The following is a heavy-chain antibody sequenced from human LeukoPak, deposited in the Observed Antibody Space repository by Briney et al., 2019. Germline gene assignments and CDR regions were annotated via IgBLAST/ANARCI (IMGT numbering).Heavy chain of an antibody. CDR1: GINFNTYW. Sequence: SGGSLRLSCVGSGINFNTYWMTWVRQAPGKGLEWVANIKQDGSEKYYVDSVKGRFTISRDNAKNSLYLQMNSLRVEDTAVYYCARRGGWGQGTLVTVSS. J-gene: IGHJ4*02. V-gene: IGHV3-7*01. D-gene: IGHD3-3*01. CDR3: ARRGG. CDR2: IKQDGSEK.